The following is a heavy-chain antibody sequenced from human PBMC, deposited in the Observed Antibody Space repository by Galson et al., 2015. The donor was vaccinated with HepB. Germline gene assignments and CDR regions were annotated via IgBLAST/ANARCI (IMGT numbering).Heavy chain of an antibody. J-gene: IGHJ4*02. CDR2: IIPIFGTT. CDR3: AGGYSACDYRVTGDY. V-gene: IGHV1-69*13. Sequence: SVKVSCKASGGTFSSYAISWVRQAPGQGLEWMGGIIPIFGTTNYAQKFQGRVTITADESTSTAYMELSSLRSEDTAVYYCAGGYSACDYRVTGDYWGQGTLVTVSS. CDR1: GGTFSSYA. D-gene: IGHD5-12*01.